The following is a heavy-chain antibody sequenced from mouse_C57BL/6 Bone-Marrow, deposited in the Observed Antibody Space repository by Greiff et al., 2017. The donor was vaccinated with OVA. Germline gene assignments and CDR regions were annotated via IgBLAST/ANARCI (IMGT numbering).Heavy chain of an antibody. V-gene: IGHV6-6*01. CDR2: IRNKANNHAT. CDR3: TEGLRVYFDV. J-gene: IGHJ1*03. D-gene: IGHD1-1*01. CDR1: GFTFSDAW. Sequence: EVQGVESGGGLVQPGGSMKLSCAASGFTFSDAWMDWVRQSPEKGLEWVAEIRNKANNHATYYAESVKGRFTISRDDSKSSVYLQMNSLRAEDTGIYYCTEGLRVYFDVWGTGTTVTVSS.